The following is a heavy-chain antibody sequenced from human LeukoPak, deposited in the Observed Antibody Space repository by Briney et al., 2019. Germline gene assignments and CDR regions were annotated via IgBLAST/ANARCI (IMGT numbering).Heavy chain of an antibody. Sequence: PGGSLRLSCAASGFTFSSYGMHWVRQAPGKGLEWVAVISYDGSNKYYADSVKGRFTISRDNSKNTLYLQMNSLRAEDTAVYYCAKDQRVAAAGNPSDYWGQGTLVTVSS. CDR1: GFTFSSYG. CDR2: ISYDGSNK. D-gene: IGHD6-13*01. CDR3: AKDQRVAAAGNPSDY. V-gene: IGHV3-30*18. J-gene: IGHJ4*02.